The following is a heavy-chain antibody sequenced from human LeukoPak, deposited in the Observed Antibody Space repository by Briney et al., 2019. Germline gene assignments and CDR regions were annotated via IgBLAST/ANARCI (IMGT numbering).Heavy chain of an antibody. CDR1: GFTFSSYS. CDR2: ISSSSSYI. J-gene: IGHJ6*03. D-gene: IGHD3-10*01. Sequence: GGSLRLSCAASGFTFSSYSMNWVRQAPGKGLEWVSSISSSSSYIYYADSVKGRFTISRDNAKNSLYLQMYSLRAEDTAVYYCARDRLFVYGSGNSMDVWGKGTTVTVSS. CDR3: ARDRLFVYGSGNSMDV. V-gene: IGHV3-21*01.